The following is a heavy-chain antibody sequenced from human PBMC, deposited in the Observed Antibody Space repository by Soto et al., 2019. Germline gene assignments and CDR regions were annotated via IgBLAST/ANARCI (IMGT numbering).Heavy chain of an antibody. CDR1: GFTFSSYS. V-gene: IGHV3-21*01. Sequence: GALRLSCAASGFTFSSYSMNWVRQAPGKGLEWVSSISSSSTYIYYADSVKGRFTISRDNAKNSLYLQMNSLRAEDTAVYYCLIAVAGSFAPDYWGQGTLVTVSS. J-gene: IGHJ4*02. CDR3: LIAVAGSFAPDY. D-gene: IGHD6-19*01. CDR2: ISSSSTYI.